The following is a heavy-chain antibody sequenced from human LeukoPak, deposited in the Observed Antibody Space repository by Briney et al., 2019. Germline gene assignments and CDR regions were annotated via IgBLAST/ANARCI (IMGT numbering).Heavy chain of an antibody. CDR3: ARVVQGTPGWFDP. CDR1: GYTFTSYD. Sequence: ASVKVSCKASGYTFTSYDINWVRQATGQGLEWMGWMNPNSGNTGYAQKFQGRVTITTDESTSTAYMELSSLRSEDTAVYYCARVVQGTPGWFDPWGQGTLVTVSS. V-gene: IGHV1-8*01. CDR2: MNPNSGNT. J-gene: IGHJ5*01. D-gene: IGHD1-7*01.